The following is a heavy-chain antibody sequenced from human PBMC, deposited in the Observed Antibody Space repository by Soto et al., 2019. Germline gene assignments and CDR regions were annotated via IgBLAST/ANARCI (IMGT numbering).Heavy chain of an antibody. Sequence: GGSLRLSCAASGFTFSNAWMSWVRQAPGKGLEWVGRIKSKTDGGTTDYAAPVKGRFTISRDDSKNTLYLQMNSLKTEDTAVYYCTTEETYYDILTVVEGNDAFDIWGQGTMVTVSS. CDR2: IKSKTDGGTT. CDR1: GFTFSNAW. V-gene: IGHV3-15*01. CDR3: TTEETYYDILTVVEGNDAFDI. D-gene: IGHD3-9*01. J-gene: IGHJ3*02.